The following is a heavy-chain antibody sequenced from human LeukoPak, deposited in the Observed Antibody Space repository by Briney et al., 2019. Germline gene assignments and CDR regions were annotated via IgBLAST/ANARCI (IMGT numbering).Heavy chain of an antibody. J-gene: IGHJ3*02. D-gene: IGHD3-3*01. CDR2: INHSGSA. CDR1: GGSFSGYY. Sequence: SETLSLTCAVYGGSFSGYYWSWIRQPPGKGLEWIGEINHSGSANCNPSLKSRVTISVDTSKNQFSLKLISVSAADTAVYFCARGGVNDGFDIWGQGTMVTVSS. CDR3: ARGGVNDGFDI. V-gene: IGHV4-34*01.